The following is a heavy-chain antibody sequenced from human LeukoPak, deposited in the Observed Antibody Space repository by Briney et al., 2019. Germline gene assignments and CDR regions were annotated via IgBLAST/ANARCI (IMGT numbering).Heavy chain of an antibody. CDR3: ARVGLCFGPAAFDI. CDR1: GGSISSYY. D-gene: IGHD3-16*01. Sequence: SETLSLTCTVSGGSISSYYWSWIRQPPGNGLEWIGYIYYSGSTNYNPSLKSRVTISVDTSKNQFSLKLSSVTAADTAVYYCARVGLCFGPAAFDIWGQGTMVTVSS. J-gene: IGHJ3*02. V-gene: IGHV4-59*01. CDR2: IYYSGST.